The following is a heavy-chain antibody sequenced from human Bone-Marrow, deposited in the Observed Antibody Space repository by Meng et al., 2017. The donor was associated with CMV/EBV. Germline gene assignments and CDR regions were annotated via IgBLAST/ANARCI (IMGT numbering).Heavy chain of an antibody. CDR3: AKGRGYYFGLAIDD. J-gene: IGHJ4*02. CDR1: GFTFDDYT. CDR2: ISWDGAST. D-gene: IGHD2/OR15-2a*01. V-gene: IGHV3-43*01. Sequence: GESPKLPCAASGFTFDDYTMHWVRQAPEKGLEWVSLISWDGASTFYSDSVKGRFAISRDNSRNSVHLQMYSLRTEDTALYYCAKGRGYYFGLAIDDWGQGTLVTVSS.